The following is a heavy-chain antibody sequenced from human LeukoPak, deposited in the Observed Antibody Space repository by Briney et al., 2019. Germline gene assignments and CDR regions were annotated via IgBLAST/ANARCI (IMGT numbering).Heavy chain of an antibody. CDR3: ARGEGYSYGYFFY. D-gene: IGHD5-18*01. V-gene: IGHV4-34*01. CDR2: INHSGST. CDR1: GGCFSGYY. J-gene: IGHJ4*02. Sequence: SETLSLTCAVYGGCFSGYYWSWIRQPPGKGLEWIGEINHSGSTNYNPSLKSRVTISVDTSKNQFSLKLSSVTAADTAVYYCARGEGYSYGYFFYWGQGTLVTVSS.